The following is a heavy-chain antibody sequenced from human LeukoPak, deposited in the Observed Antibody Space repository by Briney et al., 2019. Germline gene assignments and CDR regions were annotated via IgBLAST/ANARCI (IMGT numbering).Heavy chain of an antibody. CDR1: GGTFSSYA. D-gene: IGHD5-18*01. J-gene: IGHJ6*03. CDR2: IIPIFGTA. CDR3: ASSFNSYGYTPSYYYYYMDV. V-gene: IGHV1-69*01. Sequence: SVKVSCKASGGTFSSYAISWVRQAPGQGLEWMGGIIPIFGTANYAQKFQGRVTITADESTSTAYMELSSLRSEDTAEYYCASSFNSYGYTPSYYYYYMDVWGKGTTVTVSS.